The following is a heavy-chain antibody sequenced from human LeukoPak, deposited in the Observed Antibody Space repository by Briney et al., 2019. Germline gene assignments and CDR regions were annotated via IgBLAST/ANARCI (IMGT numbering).Heavy chain of an antibody. CDR1: GYTFTSNY. Sequence: ASVTVSCKASGYTFTSNYIHWVRQAPGQGLEWMGMIYPRDGSTSYAQKFQGRVTVTRDTSTSTVYMELSGLRSEDTAVYYCARGPSYIAVARDDYWGQGTLVTVSS. V-gene: IGHV1-46*01. D-gene: IGHD6-19*01. J-gene: IGHJ4*02. CDR3: ARGPSYIAVARDDY. CDR2: IYPRDGST.